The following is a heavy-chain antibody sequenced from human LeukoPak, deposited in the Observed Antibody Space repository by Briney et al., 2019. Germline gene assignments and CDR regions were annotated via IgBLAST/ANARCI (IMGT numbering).Heavy chain of an antibody. CDR2: ISGYNGNT. D-gene: IGHD1-1*01. CDR3: ARDTITYGTPGDY. Sequence: ASVKVSCKTSGYTFTYYAVSWVRQAPGQGLEWMGWISGYNGNTNYAQEFQGRVTMTTDTSTSTAYMELRSLRSDDPAVYFCARDTITYGTPGDYWGQGTLVTVSS. J-gene: IGHJ4*02. CDR1: GYTFTYYA. V-gene: IGHV1-18*01.